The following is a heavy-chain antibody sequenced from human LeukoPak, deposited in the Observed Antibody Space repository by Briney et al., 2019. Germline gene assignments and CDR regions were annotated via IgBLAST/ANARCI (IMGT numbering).Heavy chain of an antibody. D-gene: IGHD3-3*01. Sequence: ASVRVSCKASGYTFTSYDINWVRQATGQGLEWMGWMNPNSGDTRYAQKFQCRVTMTRNTSISTAYMELSSLRSEDTAVYYCARVERITIFGVVSYFFDYWGQGTLVTVSS. CDR3: ARVERITIFGVVSYFFDY. J-gene: IGHJ4*02. CDR1: GYTFTSYD. CDR2: MNPNSGDT. V-gene: IGHV1-8*01.